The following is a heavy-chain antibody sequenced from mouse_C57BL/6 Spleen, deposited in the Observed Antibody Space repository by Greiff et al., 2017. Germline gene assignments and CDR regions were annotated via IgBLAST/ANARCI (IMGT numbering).Heavy chain of an antibody. D-gene: IGHD4-1*01. CDR2: IDPSDSYT. J-gene: IGHJ2*01. CDR3: ARTGDYFDY. CDR1: GYTFTSYW. V-gene: IGHV1-59*01. Sequence: VKLQQPGAELVRPGTSVKLSCKASGYTFTSYWMHWVKQRPGQGLEWIGVIDPSDSYTNYNQKFKGKATLTVDTSSSTAYMQLSSLTSEDSAVYYCARTGDYFDYWGQGTTLTVSS.